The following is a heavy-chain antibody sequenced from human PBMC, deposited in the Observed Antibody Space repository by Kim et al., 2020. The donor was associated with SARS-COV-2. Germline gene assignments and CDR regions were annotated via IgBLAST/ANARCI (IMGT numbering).Heavy chain of an antibody. D-gene: IGHD4-17*01. J-gene: IGHJ4*02. V-gene: IGHV4-59*01. Sequence: SETLSLTCTVSGGSISSYYWSWIRQPPGKGLEWIGYIYYSGSTNYNPSLKSRVTISVDTSKNQFSLKLSSVTAADTAVYYCAALVGHDYGDAVDYWGQGTLVTVSS. CDR2: IYYSGST. CDR3: AALVGHDYGDAVDY. CDR1: GGSISSYY.